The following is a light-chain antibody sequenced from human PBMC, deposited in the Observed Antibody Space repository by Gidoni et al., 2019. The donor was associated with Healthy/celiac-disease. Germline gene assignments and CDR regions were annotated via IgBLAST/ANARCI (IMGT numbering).Light chain of an antibody. CDR1: SSDVGGYNY. Sequence: SALTPPDSVSVSPGQSITISCTETSSDVGGYNYVSWYQQHPGKAPKLMIYEVSNRPSGVSNRFSGSKSGNTASLTISGLQAEDEADYYCSSYTSSSTLAFGTGTKVTVL. CDR3: SSYTSSSTLA. CDR2: EVS. V-gene: IGLV2-14*01. J-gene: IGLJ1*01.